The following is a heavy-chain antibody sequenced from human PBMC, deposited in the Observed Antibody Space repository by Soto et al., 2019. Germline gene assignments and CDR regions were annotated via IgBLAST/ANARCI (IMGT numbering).Heavy chain of an antibody. J-gene: IGHJ3*02. V-gene: IGHV3-48*01. CDR3: ARYSGIAVAQRTFDI. CDR1: GFTFSSYS. D-gene: IGHD6-19*01. Sequence: GGSLRLSCAASGFTFSSYSMNWVRQAPGKGLEWVSYISSSSSTIYYADSVKGRFTISRDNAKNSLYLQMNSLRAEDTAVYYCARYSGIAVAQRTFDIWGQGTMVTVSS. CDR2: ISSSSSTI.